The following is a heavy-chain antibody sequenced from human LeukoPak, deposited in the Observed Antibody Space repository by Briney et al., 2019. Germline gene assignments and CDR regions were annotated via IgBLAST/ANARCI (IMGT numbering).Heavy chain of an antibody. V-gene: IGHV3-74*01. CDR3: AGDSWGSL. D-gene: IGHD3-16*01. J-gene: IGHJ4*02. Sequence: GGSLRLSCAASGFTFSNYWMHWVRQAPGKGLVWVSRISSDGRSTAYADSVKGRFTISRDNAKNTLYLQMNSLRAEDTAVYYCAGDSWGSLWGQGTLVTVSS. CDR1: GFTFSNYW. CDR2: ISSDGRST.